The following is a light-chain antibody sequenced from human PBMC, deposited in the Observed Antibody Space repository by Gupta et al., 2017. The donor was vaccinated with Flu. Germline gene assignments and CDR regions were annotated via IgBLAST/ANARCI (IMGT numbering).Light chain of an antibody. CDR1: SSDVGGNDY. CDR2: EVN. CDR3: IADASNSAFV. V-gene: IGLV2-14*01. J-gene: IGLJ1*01. Sequence: SITISCTGTSSDVGGNDYVSWYQLHTAKAHKLLIYEVNNRPAGVANRFSGSKSGNTASLTISGPQEEDAADYYCIADASNSAFVFGTGTKVTVL.